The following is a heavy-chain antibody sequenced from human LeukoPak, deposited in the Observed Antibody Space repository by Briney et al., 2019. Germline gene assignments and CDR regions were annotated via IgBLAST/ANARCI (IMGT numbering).Heavy chain of an antibody. V-gene: IGHV3-33*01. D-gene: IGHD4-17*01. CDR3: ARDVRDDYGDGIDY. Sequence: GGSLRLSCAASGFTFSTYGMHWVRQAPGKGLGWVAVIWYDRGKSYADSVKGRFTIARDNSKNTLYVQMNGVRAEDTAVYYCARDVRDDYGDGIDYWGQGALVTVSS. CDR2: IWYDRGK. J-gene: IGHJ4*02. CDR1: GFTFSTYG.